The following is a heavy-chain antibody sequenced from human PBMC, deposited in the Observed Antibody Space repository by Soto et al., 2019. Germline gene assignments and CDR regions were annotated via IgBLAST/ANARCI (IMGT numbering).Heavy chain of an antibody. CDR2: ISAYNGNT. V-gene: IGHV1-18*01. Sequence: APVKVSCNASGYTFTSYGISWVRQPPGQGLEWMGWISAYNGNTNYAQKLQGRVTMTRDTSISTAYVELSRLRSDDTAVYYCARDLGVGATRNMIDYWGQGTLVTVSS. CDR3: ARDLGVGATRNMIDY. D-gene: IGHD1-26*01. J-gene: IGHJ4*02. CDR1: GYTFTSYG.